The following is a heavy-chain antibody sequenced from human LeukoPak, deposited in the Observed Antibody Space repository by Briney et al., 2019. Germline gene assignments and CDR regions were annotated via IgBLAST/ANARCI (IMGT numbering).Heavy chain of an antibody. CDR2: ISSSSVYT. J-gene: IGHJ4*02. V-gene: IGHV3-21*01. CDR3: ARVGQQLDY. Sequence: GGSLRLSCAASGFTFGTFIMNWVRQAPGKGLEWVSYISSSSVYTDYADSVKGRFTISRDSAKNSLYLQMNSLRAEDTAVYYCARVGQQLDYWGQGALVTVSS. D-gene: IGHD6-13*01. CDR1: GFTFGTFI.